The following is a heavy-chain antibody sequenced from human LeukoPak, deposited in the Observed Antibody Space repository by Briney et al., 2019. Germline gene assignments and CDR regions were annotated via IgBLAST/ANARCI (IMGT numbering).Heavy chain of an antibody. D-gene: IGHD6-6*01. Sequence: GGSLRLSCAASGFPLNKYGMHWVRQAPGKGLEWVAVIWYDGTNEYYADSVKGRFTFSRDNSKKTACLQMNALRVEDTAVYYCARDSTDSISTFDYWGQGTLVTVSS. CDR3: ARDSTDSISTFDY. V-gene: IGHV3-33*01. J-gene: IGHJ4*02. CDR2: IWYDGTNE. CDR1: GFPLNKYG.